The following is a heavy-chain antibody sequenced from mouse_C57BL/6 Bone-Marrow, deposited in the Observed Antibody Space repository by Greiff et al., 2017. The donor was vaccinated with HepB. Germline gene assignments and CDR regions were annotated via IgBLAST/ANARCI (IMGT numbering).Heavy chain of an antibody. Sequence: VKLQQPGAELVKPGASVKMSCKASGYTFTSYWITWVKQRPGQGLEWIGDIYPGSGSTNYNEKFKSKATLTVDTSSSTAYMQLSSLTSEDSAVYYCARTITTVVEDYAMDYWGQGTSVTVSS. CDR3: ARTITTVVEDYAMDY. CDR2: IYPGSGST. D-gene: IGHD1-1*01. CDR1: GYTFTSYW. J-gene: IGHJ4*01. V-gene: IGHV1-55*01.